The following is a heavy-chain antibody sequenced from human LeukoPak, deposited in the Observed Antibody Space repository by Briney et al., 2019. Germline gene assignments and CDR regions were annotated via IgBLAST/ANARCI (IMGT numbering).Heavy chain of an antibody. D-gene: IGHD3-10*01. CDR1: GFTVSSSY. Sequence: GGSLRLSCAASGFTVSSSYMSWVRQAPGKGLEWVSVIYSGGSTYYADSVKGRFTISRDNSKNTLYLQMNSLRAEDTAVYYCASPGWAGSPDYWGQGTLVTVSS. V-gene: IGHV3-53*01. J-gene: IGHJ4*02. CDR2: IYSGGST. CDR3: ASPGWAGSPDY.